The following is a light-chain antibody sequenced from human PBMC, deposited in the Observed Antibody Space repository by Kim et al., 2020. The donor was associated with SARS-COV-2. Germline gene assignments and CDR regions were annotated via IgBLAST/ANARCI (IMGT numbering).Light chain of an antibody. CDR3: QAWDSSTAV. CDR2: QDT. V-gene: IGLV3-1*01. J-gene: IGLJ1*01. CDR1: KLGDKY. Sequence: LYPGQPARITCSGDKLGDKYACWYQQKPGQSPVLVIYQDTKRPSGIPERFSGSNSGNTATLTISGTQAMDEADYYCQAWDSSTAVFGTGTKVTVL.